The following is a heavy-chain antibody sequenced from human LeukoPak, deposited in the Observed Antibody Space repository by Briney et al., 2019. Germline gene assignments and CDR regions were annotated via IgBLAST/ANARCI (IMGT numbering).Heavy chain of an antibody. J-gene: IGHJ4*02. CDR3: ARRWGNIVGVTYEY. V-gene: IGHV4-39*01. Sequence: PSETLSLTCTIPGSSITSVRHYWGWIRQPPGRGLEWIGEIYYTGGTYYSPSLRSRVTMSVHTSENQFSLRLNSVTAVDTAVYYCARRWGNIVGVTYEYWGQGTLVTVSS. CDR1: GSSITSVRHY. CDR2: IYYTGGT. D-gene: IGHD3-16*01.